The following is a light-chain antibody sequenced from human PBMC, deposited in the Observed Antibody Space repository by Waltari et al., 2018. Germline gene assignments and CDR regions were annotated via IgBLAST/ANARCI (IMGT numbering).Light chain of an antibody. CDR2: DND. J-gene: IGLJ2*01. V-gene: IGLV1-51*01. CDR1: SSNIGNNY. CDR3: GTWDSSLSGVV. Sequence: QSVLTQPPSVSATPGQKVTISCSGSSSNIGNNYLSWYQQLPGTAPKLLIYDNDKRSSGIPDRFSGSKSGTSATLDITGLQTGDEADYYCGTWDSSLSGVVFGGGTKLTVL.